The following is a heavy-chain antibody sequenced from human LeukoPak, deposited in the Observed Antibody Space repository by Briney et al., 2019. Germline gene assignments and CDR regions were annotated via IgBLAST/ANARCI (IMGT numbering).Heavy chain of an antibody. CDR3: ARDRVLLWFGASYYFDY. CDR2: SNTNTGNP. D-gene: IGHD3-10*01. J-gene: IGHJ4*02. Sequence: ASVKVSCKASGYTFTSYAMNWVRQAPGQPLEWMGWSNTNTGNPTYAQGFTGRFVFSLDTSVSTAYLQISSLNAVDTAVYYCARDRVLLWFGASYYFDYWGQGTLVTVSS. V-gene: IGHV7-4-1*02. CDR1: GYTFTSYA.